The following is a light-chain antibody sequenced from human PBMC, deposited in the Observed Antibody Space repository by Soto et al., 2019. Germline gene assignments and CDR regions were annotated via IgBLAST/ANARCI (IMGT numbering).Light chain of an antibody. CDR1: SSDVGYYNY. V-gene: IGLV2-11*01. CDR3: CSYAGSYTVA. Sequence: QSVLTQPRSVSGSPGQSVTISCTGTSSDVGYYNYVSWYQQHPGKAPKLMIYDVSKRPSGVPDRFSGSKSGNTASLTISGLQAEDEADYYCCSYAGSYTVAFGGGTQLTVL. CDR2: DVS. J-gene: IGLJ2*01.